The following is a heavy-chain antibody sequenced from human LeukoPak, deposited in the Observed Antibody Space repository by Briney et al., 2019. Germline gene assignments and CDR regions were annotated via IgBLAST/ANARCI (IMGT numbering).Heavy chain of an antibody. Sequence: ASVKVSCKASGYTFTSYAMNWVRQAPGQGLEWMGWINTNTGNPTYAQGFTGRFVFSLDTSVSTAYLQISSLKAEDTAVYYCARDRLGSGYYSSEIDYWGQGTLVTVSS. CDR2: INTNTGNP. J-gene: IGHJ4*02. V-gene: IGHV7-4-1*02. CDR3: ARDRLGSGYYSSEIDY. D-gene: IGHD3-22*01. CDR1: GYTFTSYA.